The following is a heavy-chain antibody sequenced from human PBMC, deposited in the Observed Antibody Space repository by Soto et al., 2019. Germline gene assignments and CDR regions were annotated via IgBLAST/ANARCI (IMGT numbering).Heavy chain of an antibody. Sequence: PSAALSLTYTFAGDSISMASCWGRLRQPPGEGPEWIASIYPGGTTFYNPPHKSRISMSVDTSKKQSSLRLTSVTAADTATYYCSRVHVMVVAGSTFDYWGPGTLVTVSS. CDR1: GDSISMASC. J-gene: IGHJ4*03. V-gene: IGHV4-38-2*02. D-gene: IGHD6-19*01. CDR3: SRVHVMVVAGSTFDY. CDR2: IYPGGTT.